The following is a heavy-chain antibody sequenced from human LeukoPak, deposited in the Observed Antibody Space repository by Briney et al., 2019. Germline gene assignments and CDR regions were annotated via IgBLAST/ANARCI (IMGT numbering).Heavy chain of an antibody. V-gene: IGHV4-59*08. J-gene: IGHJ5*02. CDR2: IYYSGST. D-gene: IGHD4-17*01. Sequence: SETLSLTCTVSGGSISSYYWSWIRQPPGKGLEWIGYIYYSGSTNYNPSLKSRVTISVDTSKNQFYLKLSSVTAADTAVYYCARRHDYGDFPNWSDPWGQGTLVTVSS. CDR1: GGSISSYY. CDR3: ARRHDYGDFPNWSDP.